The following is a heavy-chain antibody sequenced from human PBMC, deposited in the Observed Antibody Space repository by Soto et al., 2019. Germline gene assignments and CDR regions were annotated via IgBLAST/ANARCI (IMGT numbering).Heavy chain of an antibody. CDR2: ISYDGDKK. Sequence: PGGSLRLSCVASGFSFSDYSIHWVRQAPGKGLEWVAFISYDGDKKFFADSVKGRFNISRDNDKNTVYLQMSSLRPEDTAVFHCAVMAGLVVSDDYGLDVWGQGTTVTVSS. J-gene: IGHJ6*02. V-gene: IGHV3-30-3*01. D-gene: IGHD2-21*01. CDR3: AVMAGLVVSDDYGLDV. CDR1: GFSFSDYS.